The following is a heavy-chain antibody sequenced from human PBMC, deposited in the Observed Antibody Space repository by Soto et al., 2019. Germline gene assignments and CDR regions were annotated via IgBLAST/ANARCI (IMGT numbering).Heavy chain of an antibody. CDR3: ASQPYDYVWGSYRQYYYYGMDV. D-gene: IGHD3-16*02. V-gene: IGHV4-4*02. J-gene: IGHJ6*02. CDR1: GGSISSSNW. CDR2: IYHSGST. Sequence: SETLSLTCAVSGGSISSSNWWSWVRQPPGKGLEWIGEIYHSGSTNYNPSLKSRVTISVDKSKNQFSLKLSSVTAADTAVYYCASQPYDYVWGSYRQYYYYGMDVWGQGTTVTVSS.